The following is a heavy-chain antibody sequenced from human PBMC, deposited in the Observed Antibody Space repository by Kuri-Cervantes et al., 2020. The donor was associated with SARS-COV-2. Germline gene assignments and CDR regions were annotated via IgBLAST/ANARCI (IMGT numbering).Heavy chain of an antibody. D-gene: IGHD4-17*01. V-gene: IGHV3-33*01. CDR1: GFTFSSYG. Sequence: GESLKISCAASGFTFSSYGMHWVRQAPGKGLEWVAVIWYDGSNKYYADSVKGRFTISRDNSKNTLYLQMNSLRAEDTAVYYCARVSTVTNGPGTRNYYYYYMDVWGKGTTVTVSS. J-gene: IGHJ6*03. CDR3: ARVSTVTNGPGTRNYYYYYMDV. CDR2: IWYDGSNK.